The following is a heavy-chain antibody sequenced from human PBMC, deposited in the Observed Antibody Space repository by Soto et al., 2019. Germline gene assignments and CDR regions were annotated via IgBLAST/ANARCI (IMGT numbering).Heavy chain of an antibody. D-gene: IGHD3-9*01. Sequence: EVQLLESGGGLVQPGGSLRLSCVVSGFTFSNFAMSWVRQAPGKGLGWVSTLTGSSGVTYYAYSVKGRFAISRDNSRNTLSLQMNSLTAEDTAVYYCAKGGATYGLLTHDYWGPGTRVTDSS. V-gene: IGHV3-23*01. CDR3: AKGGATYGLLTHDY. CDR2: LTGSSGVT. CDR1: GFTFSNFA. J-gene: IGHJ4*02.